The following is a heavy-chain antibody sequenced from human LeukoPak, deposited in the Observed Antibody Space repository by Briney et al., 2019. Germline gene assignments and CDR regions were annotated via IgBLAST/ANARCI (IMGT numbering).Heavy chain of an antibody. D-gene: IGHD3-10*01. CDR2: ISWNSGSI. J-gene: IGHJ4*02. V-gene: IGHV3-9*01. CDR1: GLTVSSNY. CDR3: AKDPYGSGQFDY. Sequence: PGGSLRLSCAASGLTVSSNYMSWVRQAPGKGLEWVSGISWNSGSIGYADSVKGRFTISRDNAKNSLYLQMNSLRAEDTALYYCAKDPYGSGQFDYWGQGTLVTVSS.